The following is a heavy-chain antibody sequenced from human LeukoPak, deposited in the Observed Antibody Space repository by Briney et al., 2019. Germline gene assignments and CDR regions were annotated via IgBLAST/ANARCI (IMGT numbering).Heavy chain of an antibody. V-gene: IGHV3-23*01. CDR1: DFAFTSSG. J-gene: IGHJ6*02. Sequence: GGSLRLSCTASDFAFTSSGMSWVRQVPGTGLEWVSFISATGLSTYYADSVKGRFTISRDNSKNTLYLQMNSLRADDTAIYYCARNQQLGGHSYYYYGMDVWGQGTTVTVSS. CDR2: ISATGLST. CDR3: ARNQQLGGHSYYYYGMDV. D-gene: IGHD3-16*01.